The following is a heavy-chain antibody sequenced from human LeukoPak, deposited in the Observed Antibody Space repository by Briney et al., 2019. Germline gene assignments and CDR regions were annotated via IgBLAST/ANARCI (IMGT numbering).Heavy chain of an antibody. J-gene: IGHJ2*01. CDR3: ARAPYDSSGYYLGGWYFDL. V-gene: IGHV4-59*01. D-gene: IGHD3-22*01. CDR2: IYYSGST. Sequence: KPSETLSLTCTVSGGSISSYYWSWIRQPPGKGLEWIGYIYYSGSTNYNPSLKSRVTISVDTSKNQFSLKLSFVTAADTAVYYCARAPYDSSGYYLGGWYFDLWGRGTLVTVSS. CDR1: GGSISSYY.